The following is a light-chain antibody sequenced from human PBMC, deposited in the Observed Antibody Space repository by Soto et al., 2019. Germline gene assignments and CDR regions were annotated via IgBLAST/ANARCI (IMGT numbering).Light chain of an antibody. CDR2: AAS. CDR1: QSISSY. V-gene: IGKV1-39*01. J-gene: IGKJ3*01. Sequence: DIQMTQSPSSLSASVGDRVTITCRASQSISSYLNWYQQKPGKAPKLLIYAASSLQSGVPSRSSGSGSGTDFPLTISSLQPEDFATYYCQQSYSTPRVTFGPGTKVDIK. CDR3: QQSYSTPRVT.